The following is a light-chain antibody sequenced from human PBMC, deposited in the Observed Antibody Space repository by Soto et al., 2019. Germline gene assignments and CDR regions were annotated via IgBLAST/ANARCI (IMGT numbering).Light chain of an antibody. J-gene: IGKJ2*01. CDR3: MQATHFPPYT. Sequence: EIVMTQTPLSLLVTLGQPASISFRSIQSFEQSDGRTNLSWLQQRPGQRPRLLIYKVSNRFSGVPDRFSGSGAGTDFTLKISRVEAEDVGVYYCMQATHFPPYTFGQGTKLEIK. CDR1: QSFEQSDGRTN. CDR2: KVS. V-gene: IGKV2-24*01.